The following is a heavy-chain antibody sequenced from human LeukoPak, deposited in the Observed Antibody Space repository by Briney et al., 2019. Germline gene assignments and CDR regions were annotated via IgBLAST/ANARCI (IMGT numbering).Heavy chain of an antibody. CDR1: GGSISHNY. D-gene: IGHD3-16*02. Sequence: SETLSLTWTVSGGSISHNYWSWIRQPPGKGLEWIGYISSSGSTNYNPSLQSRVTMSVDPSKNQFSLNLSSVTAADTALYYCARHLRKETYRYYFDFWGQGTLVTVSS. CDR3: ARHLRKETYRYYFDF. J-gene: IGHJ4*02. V-gene: IGHV4-59*08. CDR2: ISSSGST.